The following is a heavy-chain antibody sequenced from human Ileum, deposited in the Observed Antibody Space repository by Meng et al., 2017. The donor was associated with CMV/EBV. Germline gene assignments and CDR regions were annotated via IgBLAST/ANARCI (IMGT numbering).Heavy chain of an antibody. Sequence: SETLSLTCTVSGDSISSITYYWGWILQPPGKGLDWIASFYYIGTTHYNPSLKSRVTISVDTSKNQFSLNLSSVTAADTAVYYCARGARYCSSTSCPKYFQHWGQGTLVTVSS. V-gene: IGHV4-39*07. CDR2: FYYIGTT. CDR1: GDSISSITYY. CDR3: ARGARYCSSTSCPKYFQH. D-gene: IGHD2-2*01. J-gene: IGHJ1*01.